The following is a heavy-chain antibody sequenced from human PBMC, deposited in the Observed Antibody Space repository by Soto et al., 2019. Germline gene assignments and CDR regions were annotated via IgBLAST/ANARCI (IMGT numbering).Heavy chain of an antibody. D-gene: IGHD1-26*01. CDR1: GFTFRNYD. CDR2: LSGSGGGT. CDR3: ATLGPARLLAS. J-gene: IGHJ4*02. V-gene: IGHV3-23*01. Sequence: GSLRLSCAASGFTFRNYDLHWVRQAPGKGLEWASFLSGSGGGTYYADSVKGRFTISRDNSKNTLYLQMNSLRAEDTAVYYCATLGPARLLASWGQGTLVTVSS.